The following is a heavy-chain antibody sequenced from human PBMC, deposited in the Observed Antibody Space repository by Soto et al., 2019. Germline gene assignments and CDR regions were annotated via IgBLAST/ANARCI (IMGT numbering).Heavy chain of an antibody. D-gene: IGHD2-2*01. CDR3: AREDSIIIPAVSDF. CDR2: ISKSDYT. V-gene: IGHV3-21*01. J-gene: IGHJ4*02. Sequence: GGSLRLSCTVSGFAFNNYGINWVRQAPGKGLEWVSSISKSDYTYYSDSVKGRFTISRDNAKNSVSLQMNTLRVEDTAVYYCAREDSIIIPAVSDFWGQGTLVTV. CDR1: GFAFNNYG.